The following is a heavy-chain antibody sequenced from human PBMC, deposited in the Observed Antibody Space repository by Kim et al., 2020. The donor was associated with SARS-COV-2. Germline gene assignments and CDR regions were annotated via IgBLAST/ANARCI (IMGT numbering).Heavy chain of an antibody. CDR2: ISAYNGNT. CDR1: GYTFTSYG. J-gene: IGHJ5*02. Sequence: ASVKVSCKASGYTFTSYGISWVRQAPGQGLEWMGWISAYNGNTNYAQKLQGRVTMTTDTSTSTAYMELRSLRSDDTAVYYCARERGWFPKEYNWFDPWGQGTLVTVSS. V-gene: IGHV1-18*01. CDR3: ARERGWFPKEYNWFDP. D-gene: IGHD6-19*01.